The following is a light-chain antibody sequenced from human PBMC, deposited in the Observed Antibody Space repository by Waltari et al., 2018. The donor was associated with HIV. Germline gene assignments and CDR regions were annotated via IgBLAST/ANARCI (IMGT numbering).Light chain of an antibody. CDR1: QYINTF. Sequence: DIQLTQSPSSLSASVGDRVTITCRASQYINTFLNWYQQKPGKAPKVLIYAASSLQSGVPSRFSGSGAGTDFALTISSLQPDDYAIYYCQQSYMIPLTFGPGTEVDIK. CDR3: QQSYMIPLT. V-gene: IGKV1-39*01. CDR2: AAS. J-gene: IGKJ3*01.